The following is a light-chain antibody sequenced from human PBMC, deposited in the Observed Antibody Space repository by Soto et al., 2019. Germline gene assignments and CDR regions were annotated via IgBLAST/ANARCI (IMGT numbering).Light chain of an antibody. CDR2: DAS. CDR3: QYYGSSHSNT. Sequence: EIVLTQSPATLSLSPGERATLSCRGSQSVSSYLAWYQQKPGQAPRLLIYDASNRATGIPARFSGSGSGTDFTLTISRLEPEDFAVYYCQYYGSSHSNTFGQGTRLEIK. V-gene: IGKV3-11*01. CDR1: QSVSSY. J-gene: IGKJ5*01.